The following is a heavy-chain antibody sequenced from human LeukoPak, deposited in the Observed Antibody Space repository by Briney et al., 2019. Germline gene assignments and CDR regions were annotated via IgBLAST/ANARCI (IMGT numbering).Heavy chain of an antibody. J-gene: IGHJ4*02. V-gene: IGHV3-23*01. D-gene: IGHD2-2*02. Sequence: GGSLRLSCAASGFTFSSYAMSWFRQAPGKGLEWVSAISGSGGSTYYADSVKGRFTISRDNSKNTLYLQMNSLRAEDTAVYYCAKYIVVVPAAIKRGYFDYWGQGTLVTVSS. CDR1: GFTFSSYA. CDR3: AKYIVVVPAAIKRGYFDY. CDR2: ISGSGGST.